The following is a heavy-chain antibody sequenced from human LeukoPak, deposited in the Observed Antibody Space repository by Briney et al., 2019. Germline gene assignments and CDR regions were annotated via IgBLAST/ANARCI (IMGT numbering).Heavy chain of an antibody. CDR3: APSRGYDPNWFDP. Sequence: GGSLRLSCAASGFTFSSYGMHWVRQAPGKGLEWVAVISYDGSNKYYADSVKGRFTISRDNSKNTLYLQMNSLRAEDTAVYYCAPSRGYDPNWFDPWGQGTLVTVSS. V-gene: IGHV3-30*03. D-gene: IGHD5-12*01. CDR2: ISYDGSNK. CDR1: GFTFSSYG. J-gene: IGHJ5*02.